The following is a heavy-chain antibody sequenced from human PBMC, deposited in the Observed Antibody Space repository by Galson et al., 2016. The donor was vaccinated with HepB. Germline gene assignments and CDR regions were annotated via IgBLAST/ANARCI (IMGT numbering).Heavy chain of an antibody. CDR1: GFTFSKYA. V-gene: IGHV3-23*01. Sequence: SLRLSCAASGFTFSKYAMTWVRQAPGKGLEWVSSLGSGTTYADSVKGRFTISRDNSKNTLYLQMNSLRAEDTAVYYCAKGARTGATNSYYYGMDVWGQGPTVTVSS. CDR2: LGSGT. J-gene: IGHJ6*02. CDR3: AKGARTGATNSYYYGMDV. D-gene: IGHD1-1*01.